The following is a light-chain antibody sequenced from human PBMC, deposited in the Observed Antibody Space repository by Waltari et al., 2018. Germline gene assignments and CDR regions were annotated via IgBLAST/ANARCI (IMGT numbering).Light chain of an antibody. Sequence: QSALTQPASVSGSPGQSITSSCAGTDSDVGAYDFVSWYQQHPGKAPHLIIYEVSNRPSGISNRFSASKSGNTASLTISGLQAEDEADYYCSSYTTSSAPGVF. CDR2: EVS. CDR3: SSYTTSSAPGV. CDR1: DSDVGAYDF. J-gene: IGLJ1*01. V-gene: IGLV2-14*01.